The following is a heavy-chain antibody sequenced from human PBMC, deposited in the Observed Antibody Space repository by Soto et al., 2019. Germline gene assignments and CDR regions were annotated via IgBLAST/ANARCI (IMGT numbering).Heavy chain of an antibody. CDR3: VRGGAFKIDY. V-gene: IGHV3-48*02. CDR1: GFTLSSYS. J-gene: IGHJ4*02. D-gene: IGHD3-16*01. Sequence: EVQLAESGGRLVQPGGSLRLSCAASGFTLSSYSMNWARQAPGKGLEWVSYISSSSSTIYYADSVKGRFTISRDNAKNSLYLQMNSLRDEDTAVYYCVRGGAFKIDYWGQGTLVTVSS. CDR2: ISSSSSTI.